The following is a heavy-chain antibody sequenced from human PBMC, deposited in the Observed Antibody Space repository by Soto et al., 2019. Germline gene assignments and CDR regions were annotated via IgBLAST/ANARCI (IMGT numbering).Heavy chain of an antibody. CDR3: AKVRYYDLYGMDV. V-gene: IGHV3-30*18. Sequence: QVQLVESGGGVVQPGRSLRLSCAASGFTFSNNGMHWVRQAPGKGLEWVSVISYGGSNKYYADSVKGRFTISRDNSKNTLFLQTNSLRAEDTAVFYCAKVRYYDLYGMDVWGQGTTVSVSS. J-gene: IGHJ6*02. D-gene: IGHD3-22*01. CDR1: GFTFSNNG. CDR2: ISYGGSNK.